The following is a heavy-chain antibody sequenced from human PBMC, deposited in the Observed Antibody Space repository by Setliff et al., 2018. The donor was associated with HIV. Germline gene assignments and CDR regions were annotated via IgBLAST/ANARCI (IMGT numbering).Heavy chain of an antibody. Sequence: GGSLRLSCTASGFTFGDYAMTWFRQAPGKGLEWVGFIRSTPYGGTTESAASVKGRFTISRDDSKSIAYLQMNSLKTEDTAVYYCTRDGVIKYYYYYYYMDVWGKGTTVTVSS. CDR3: TRDGVIKYYYYYYYMDV. J-gene: IGHJ6*03. CDR1: GFTFGDYA. V-gene: IGHV3-49*03. D-gene: IGHD3-10*01. CDR2: IRSTPYGGTT.